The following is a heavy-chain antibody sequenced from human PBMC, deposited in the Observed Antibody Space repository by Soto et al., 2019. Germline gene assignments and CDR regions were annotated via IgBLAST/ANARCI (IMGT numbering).Heavy chain of an antibody. CDR3: VRDRDLYRDMFHADL. Sequence: GGSLRLSCEASGFTISECSMNWVRQSQVKGLEWLAFITILTGNVLYADSVRGRFTISADNAENSVILQMNSLRDEDSAVYFCVRDRDLYRDMFHADLWGQGTLVTVSS. CDR2: ITILTGNV. CDR1: GFTISECS. D-gene: IGHD3-10*02. J-gene: IGHJ4*01. V-gene: IGHV3-48*02.